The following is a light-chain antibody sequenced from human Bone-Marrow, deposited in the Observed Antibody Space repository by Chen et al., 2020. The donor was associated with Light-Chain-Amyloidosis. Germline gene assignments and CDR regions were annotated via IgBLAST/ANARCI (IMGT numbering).Light chain of an antibody. Sequence: QSALTQPASVPGSPGQSITISCTGTSGDVGTYNYVSWYQQHPGKAHKVMIYAVSNRPSGVSNRFSGSKSGNTASLTISGLQAEDEADYYCSSFTSSSSYVFGPGTKVTVL. V-gene: IGLV2-14*01. CDR3: SSFTSSSSYV. J-gene: IGLJ1*01. CDR2: AVS. CDR1: SGDVGTYNY.